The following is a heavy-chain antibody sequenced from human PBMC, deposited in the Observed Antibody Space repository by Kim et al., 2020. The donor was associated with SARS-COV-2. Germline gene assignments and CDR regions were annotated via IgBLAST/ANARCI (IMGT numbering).Heavy chain of an antibody. V-gene: IGHV3-20*03. J-gene: IGHJ5*01. D-gene: IGHD6-19*01. Sequence: VKGRFTFSRDNAKNSLYLQMNSLRAEDTALYYCARAPRPGYSSGWINWFDSWGQGTLVTVSS. CDR3: ARAPRPGYSSGWINWFDS.